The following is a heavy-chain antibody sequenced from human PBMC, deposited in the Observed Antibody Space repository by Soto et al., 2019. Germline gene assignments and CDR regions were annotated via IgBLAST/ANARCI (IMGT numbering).Heavy chain of an antibody. CDR3: AKDDDGDDYVWGSYPWAPDY. Sequence: HPGGSLRLSCAASGFTFSSYGMHWVRQAPGKGLEWVAVISYDGSNKYYADSVKGRFTISRDNSKNTLYLQMNSLRAEDTAVYYCAKDDDGDDYVWGSYPWAPDYWGQGTLVTVSS. V-gene: IGHV3-30*18. J-gene: IGHJ4*02. CDR2: ISYDGSNK. CDR1: GFTFSSYG. D-gene: IGHD3-16*01.